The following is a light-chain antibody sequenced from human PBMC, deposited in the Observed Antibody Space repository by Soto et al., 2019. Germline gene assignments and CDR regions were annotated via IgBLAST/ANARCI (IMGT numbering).Light chain of an antibody. J-gene: IGLJ3*02. CDR2: EVS. CDR3: GSHAGNSNLV. Sequence: QSVLTQPASVSGSPGQSITIFCTGTSSDVGDYNYVSWYQQHPGKAPKLIIYEVSYRPSGVSNRFSGSKSGNTASLTVSGLQTEDEADYYCGSHAGNSNLVFGGGTKLTVL. CDR1: SSDVGDYNY. V-gene: IGLV2-14*01.